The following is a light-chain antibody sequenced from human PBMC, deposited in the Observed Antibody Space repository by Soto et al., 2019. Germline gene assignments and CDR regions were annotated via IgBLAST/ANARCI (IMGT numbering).Light chain of an antibody. V-gene: IGKV2-28*01. CDR2: LGS. CDR3: MKALDSPRT. J-gene: IGKJ1*01. CDR1: QSLLHSNGNNY. Sequence: EIVMTQSPLSLPVTPGEPASISCKSSQSLLHSNGNNYLDWYLQKPGQATQILIYLGSKRSSGVHDRFSGSGSGTDFTLKISRVEAEDVGIFYCMKALDSPRTFGQGTKVEIK.